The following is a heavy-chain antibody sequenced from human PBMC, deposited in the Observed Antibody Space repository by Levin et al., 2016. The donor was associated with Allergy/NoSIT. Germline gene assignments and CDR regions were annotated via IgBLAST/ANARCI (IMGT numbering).Heavy chain of an antibody. CDR1: GFTFSSYG. J-gene: IGHJ3*02. Sequence: GESLKISCAASGFTFSSYGMHWVRQAPGKGLEWVAVIWYDGSNKYYADSVKGRFTISRDNSKNTLYLQMNSLRAEDTAVYYCAREMEWELGSRAFDIWGQGTMVTVSS. CDR2: IWYDGSNK. V-gene: IGHV3-33*01. CDR3: AREMEWELGSRAFDI. D-gene: IGHD1-26*01.